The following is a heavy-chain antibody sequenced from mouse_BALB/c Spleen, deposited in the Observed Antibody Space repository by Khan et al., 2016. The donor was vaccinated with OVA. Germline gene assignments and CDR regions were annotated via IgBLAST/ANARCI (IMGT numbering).Heavy chain of an antibody. CDR2: INPDSSTI. Sequence: EVKLLESGGGLVQPGGSLKLSCAASGFDFSRYWMSWVRQAPGKGLEWIGEINPDSSTINYTPSLKDKFIISRDNAKNTLYLHMSKVRSEDTALYDCAKLYYYGYFDYWGQGTTLTVSS. J-gene: IGHJ2*01. V-gene: IGHV4-1*02. CDR3: AKLYYYGYFDY. D-gene: IGHD1-1*01. CDR1: GFDFSRYW.